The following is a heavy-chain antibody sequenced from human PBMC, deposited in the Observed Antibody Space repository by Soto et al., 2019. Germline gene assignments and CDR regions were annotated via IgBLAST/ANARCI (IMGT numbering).Heavy chain of an antibody. J-gene: IGHJ5*02. CDR3: ARDLDYGGNSRSNWFDP. CDR1: GYTFTSYY. CDR2: INPSGGST. D-gene: IGHD4-17*01. V-gene: IGHV1-46*01. Sequence: ASVKVSGKASGYTFTSYYMHWVRQAPGQGLEWMGIINPSGGSTSYAQKFQGRVTMTRDTSTSTVYMELSSLRSEDTAVYYCARDLDYGGNSRSNWFDPWGQGTLVTVSS.